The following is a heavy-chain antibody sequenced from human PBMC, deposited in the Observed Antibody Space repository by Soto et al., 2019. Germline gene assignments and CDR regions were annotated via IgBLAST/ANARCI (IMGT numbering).Heavy chain of an antibody. V-gene: IGHV3-30-3*01. Sequence: PWGSLSLSCAASGFTFNSYAMHWVRQAPGKGLEWVAVISYDGSNKYYADSVKGRFTISRDNSKNTLYLQMNSLRAEDTAVYYCARSGDDYSNSSPFDYWGQGTLVTVSS. CDR3: ARSGDDYSNSSPFDY. J-gene: IGHJ4*02. CDR1: GFTFNSYA. D-gene: IGHD4-4*01. CDR2: ISYDGSNK.